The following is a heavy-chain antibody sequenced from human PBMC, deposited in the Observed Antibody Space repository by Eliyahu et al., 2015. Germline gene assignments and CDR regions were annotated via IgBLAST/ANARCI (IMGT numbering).Heavy chain of an antibody. Sequence: QVQLVQSGAEVKKPGASVKVSCKASGYTFTSYYMHWVRXAPGQGLEWMGIINPSGGSTSYAQKFQGRVTMTRDTSTSTVYMELSSLRSEDTAVYYCARVGYDSSGYSRWKRPKNWYFDLWGRGTLVTVSS. CDR3: ARVGYDSSGYSRWKRPKNWYFDL. CDR2: INPSGGST. D-gene: IGHD3-22*01. CDR1: GYTFTSYY. V-gene: IGHV1-46*01. J-gene: IGHJ2*01.